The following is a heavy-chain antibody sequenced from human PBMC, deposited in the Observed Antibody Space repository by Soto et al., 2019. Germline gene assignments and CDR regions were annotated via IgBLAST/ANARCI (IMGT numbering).Heavy chain of an antibody. CDR1: GGTFSSYA. D-gene: IGHD3-10*01. J-gene: IGHJ6*02. Sequence: QVQLVQSGAEVKKPGSSVKVSCKASGGTFSSYAISWVRQAPGQGLEWMGGIIPIFGTANYAQKFQGRVTITADAATSSAYMELSSLRAEDTAVYYWARDHGYSGSGSYMYGMAVWGQGTTVTVSS. CDR2: IIPIFGTA. CDR3: ARDHGYSGSGSYMYGMAV. V-gene: IGHV1-69*12.